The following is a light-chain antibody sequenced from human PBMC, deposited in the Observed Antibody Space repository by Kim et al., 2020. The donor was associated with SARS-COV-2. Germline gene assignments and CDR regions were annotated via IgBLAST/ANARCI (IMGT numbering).Light chain of an antibody. V-gene: IGLV1-44*01. CDR3: ATWDDTLNGPV. Sequence: GQRVTISCSGSSSNIGNNLVNWSQHLPGTAPKLLIYSNDQRPSEVPDQFSGSKSGTSASLAISRLQSEDEAIYYCATWDDTLNGPVFGGGTQLTVL. J-gene: IGLJ2*01. CDR2: SND. CDR1: SSNIGNNL.